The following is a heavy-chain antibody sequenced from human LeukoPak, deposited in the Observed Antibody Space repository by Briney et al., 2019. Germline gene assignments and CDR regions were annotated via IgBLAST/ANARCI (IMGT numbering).Heavy chain of an antibody. J-gene: IGHJ6*04. D-gene: IGHD3-9*01. CDR3: ARSGRYFALGV. Sequence: GRFTISRDNAKNSLNLQMNSLRAEDTAVYYCARSGRYFALGVWGKGTTVTVSS. V-gene: IGHV3-11*04.